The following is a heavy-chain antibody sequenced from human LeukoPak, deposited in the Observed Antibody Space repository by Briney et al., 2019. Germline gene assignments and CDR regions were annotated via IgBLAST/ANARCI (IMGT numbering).Heavy chain of an antibody. CDR2: IYYSGST. CDR3: ARQGDIAAAGPPS. Sequence: PSETLSLTCTVSGGSISSSSYYWGWIRQPPGKGLEWIGSIYYSGSTYYNPSLKSRVTISVDTSKNQFSLKLSSVTAADTAVYYCARQGDIAAAGPPSWGQGTLVTVSS. D-gene: IGHD6-13*01. V-gene: IGHV4-39*01. CDR1: GGSISSSSYY. J-gene: IGHJ4*02.